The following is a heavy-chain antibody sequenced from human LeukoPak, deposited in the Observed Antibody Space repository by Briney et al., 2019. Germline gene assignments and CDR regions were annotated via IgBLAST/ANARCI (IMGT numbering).Heavy chain of an antibody. CDR2: INHSGST. Sequence: PSETLSLTCAVYGGSFSGYYWSWIRQPPGKGLEWIGEINHSGSTNYNPSLKSRVTISVDTSKNQFSLKLSSVTAADTAVYYCARGARVFWSGYYTVGRHFDYWGQGTLVTVSS. CDR1: GGSFSGYY. D-gene: IGHD3-3*01. CDR3: ARGARVFWSGYYTVGRHFDY. J-gene: IGHJ4*02. V-gene: IGHV4-34*01.